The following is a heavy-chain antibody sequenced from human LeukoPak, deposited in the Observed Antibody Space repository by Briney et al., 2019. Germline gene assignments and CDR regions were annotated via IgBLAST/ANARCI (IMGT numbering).Heavy chain of an antibody. D-gene: IGHD3-9*01. Sequence: GGSLRLSCAASGFTFSSYGMHWVRQAPGKGLEWMAVIWYDGSNKYYADSVKGRFTISRDNSKNTLYLQMNSLRAEDTAVYYCARDGGGVRYFDWENAPNYFDYWGQGTLVTVSS. CDR1: GFTFSSYG. J-gene: IGHJ4*02. CDR3: ARDGGGVRYFDWENAPNYFDY. V-gene: IGHV3-33*01. CDR2: IWYDGSNK.